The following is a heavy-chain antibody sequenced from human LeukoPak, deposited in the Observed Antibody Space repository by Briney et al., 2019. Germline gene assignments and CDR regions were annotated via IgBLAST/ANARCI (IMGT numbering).Heavy chain of an antibody. CDR3: ARDLYCGGDCYILDY. CDR2: ISYDGSNK. CDR1: GFTFSSYA. D-gene: IGHD2-21*01. Sequence: GGSLRLSCAASGFTFSSYAMHWVRQAPGKGLEWVAVISYDGSNKYYADSVKARFTISRDNSKNTLYLQMNSLRAEDTAVYYCARDLYCGGDCYILDYWGQGTLVTVSS. J-gene: IGHJ4*02. V-gene: IGHV3-30-3*01.